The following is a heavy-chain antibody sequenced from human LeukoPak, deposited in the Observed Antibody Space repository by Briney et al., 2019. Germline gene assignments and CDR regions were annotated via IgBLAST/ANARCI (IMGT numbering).Heavy chain of an antibody. V-gene: IGHV1-8*01. Sequence: ASVKVSCKASGYTFTSYDINWVRQAPGQGLEWMGWMNPNSGNTGYAQKFQGRVTMTRNTSISTAYMELSSLRSEDTAVYYCARDRKPTYYYVEYHYWGQGTQVTVSS. CDR3: ARDRKPTYYYVEYHY. CDR1: GYTFTSYD. D-gene: IGHD3-10*02. J-gene: IGHJ4*02. CDR2: MNPNSGNT.